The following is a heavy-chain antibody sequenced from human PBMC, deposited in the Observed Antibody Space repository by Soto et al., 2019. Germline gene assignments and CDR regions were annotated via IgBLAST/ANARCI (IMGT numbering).Heavy chain of an antibody. CDR1: GYTFTNYG. CDR3: ARDILEWMPSVGGY. J-gene: IGHJ4*02. Sequence: ASVKVSCKASGYTFTNYGINWVRQAPGQGLEWMGWISAYNGNTNYAQTLQGRVTMTTDTSTSTAYMELRSLRSDDTAVYYCARDILEWMPSVGGYWGQGTLVTGSS. V-gene: IGHV1-18*01. CDR2: ISAYNGNT. D-gene: IGHD3-3*01.